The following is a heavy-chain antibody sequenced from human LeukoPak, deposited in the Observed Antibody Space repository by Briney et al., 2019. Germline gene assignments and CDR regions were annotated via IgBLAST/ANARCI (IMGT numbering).Heavy chain of an antibody. J-gene: IGHJ5*02. CDR2: ISGSGGST. D-gene: IGHD6-6*01. V-gene: IGHV3-23*01. CDR3: AKDSSSSGIDP. CDR1: GFTFSSYG. Sequence: GGSLRLSCAASGFTFSSYGMSWVRQAPGKGLEWVSVISGSGGSTYYADSVKGRFTISRDNSKNTLCLQLNSLRAEDTAVYYCAKDSSSSGIDPWGQGTLVTVSS.